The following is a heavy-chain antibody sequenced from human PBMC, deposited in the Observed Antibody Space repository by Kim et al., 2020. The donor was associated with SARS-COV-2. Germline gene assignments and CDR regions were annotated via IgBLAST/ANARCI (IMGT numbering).Heavy chain of an antibody. Sequence: SETLSLTCAVSGGSISSSNWWSWVRPPPGTGLEWIGDIYHSGSTNYNPSLKSRVTISVDKSKNQFSLKLSSVTAEDTAVYYCAREQWLDNPSVYYYYGRDVWRQGTTVTVSS. CDR2: IYHSGST. CDR1: GGSISSSNW. CDR3: AREQWLDNPSVYYYYGRDV. J-gene: IGHJ6*01. D-gene: IGHD6-19*01. V-gene: IGHV4-4*02.